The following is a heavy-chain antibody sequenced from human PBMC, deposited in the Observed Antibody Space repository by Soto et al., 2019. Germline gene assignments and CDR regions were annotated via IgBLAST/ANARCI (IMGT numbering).Heavy chain of an antibody. CDR3: ARDHFGSGSYYLLNWFDP. V-gene: IGHV1-69*13. CDR1: GGTFSSYA. Sequence: GASVKVSCKASGGTFSSYAISWVRQAPGQGLEWMGGIIPIFGTANYAQKFQGRVTITADESTSTAYMELSSLRSEDTAVYYCARDHFGSGSYYLLNWFDPWGQGTLVTVSS. J-gene: IGHJ5*02. D-gene: IGHD3-10*01. CDR2: IIPIFGTA.